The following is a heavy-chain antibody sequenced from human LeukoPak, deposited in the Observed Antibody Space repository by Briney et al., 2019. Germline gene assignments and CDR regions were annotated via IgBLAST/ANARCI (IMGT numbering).Heavy chain of an antibody. J-gene: IGHJ4*02. CDR3: ARPRAYYYDSSGYYEV. CDR1: GYSFTSYW. CDR2: IYPGDSDT. Sequence: GESLQISCKGSGYSFTSYWIGWVRQMPGKGLEWMGIIYPGDSDTRYSPSFQGQVTTSADKSISTAYLQWSSLKASDTAMYYCARPRAYYYDSSGYYEVWGQGTLVTVSS. V-gene: IGHV5-51*01. D-gene: IGHD3-22*01.